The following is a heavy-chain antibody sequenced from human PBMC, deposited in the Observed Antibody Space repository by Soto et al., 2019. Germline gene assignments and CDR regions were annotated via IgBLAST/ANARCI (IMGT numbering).Heavy chain of an antibody. CDR1: GFTFSTYA. CDR3: ARDSRIVARPAMRSVGFDP. V-gene: IGHV3-23*01. CDR2: VSASGPNT. Sequence: GSLRLSCAASGFTFSTYAMAWVRQAPGKGLEWVSGVSASGPNTDYADPVKGRFYISRDNSKNTVSLHMNSLRAEDTAVYYCARDSRIVARPAMRSVGFDPWGQGTLVTVSS. J-gene: IGHJ5*02. D-gene: IGHD2-2*01.